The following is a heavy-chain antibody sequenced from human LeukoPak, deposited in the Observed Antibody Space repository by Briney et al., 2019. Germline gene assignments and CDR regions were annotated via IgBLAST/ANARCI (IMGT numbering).Heavy chain of an antibody. J-gene: IGHJ4*02. V-gene: IGHV1-8*01. CDR1: GYTFTSYD. D-gene: IGHD2-15*01. CDR3: ARASHSRGTIDY. CDR2: MNPNSGNT. Sequence: GASVKVSCKASGYTFTSYDINWVRQATGQGLEWMGWMNPNSGNTGYAKKFQGRVTMTRNTSISTAYMELSSLRSEDTAVYYCARASHSRGTIDYWGQGTLVTVFS.